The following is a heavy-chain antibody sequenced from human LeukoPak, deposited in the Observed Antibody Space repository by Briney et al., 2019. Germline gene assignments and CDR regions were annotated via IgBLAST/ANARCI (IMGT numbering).Heavy chain of an antibody. D-gene: IGHD1-26*01. V-gene: IGHV3-9*01. CDR3: AKDSPAYSGSYSYLDY. J-gene: IGHJ4*02. CDR2: ISWNSGSI. CDR1: GFTFDDYA. Sequence: PGGSLRLSCAASGFTFDDYAMHWVRQAPGKGLEWVSGISWNSGSIGYADSVKGRFTISRDNAKNSLYLQMNSLRAEDTALYYCAKDSPAYSGSYSYLDYWGQGTLVTVSS.